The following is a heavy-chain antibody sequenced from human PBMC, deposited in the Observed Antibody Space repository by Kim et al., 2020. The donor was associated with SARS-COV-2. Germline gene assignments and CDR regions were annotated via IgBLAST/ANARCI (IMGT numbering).Heavy chain of an antibody. CDR1: GYTFTGYY. CDR2: INPNSGGT. Sequence: ASVKVSCKASGYTFTGYYMHWVRQAPGQGLEWMGWINPNSGGTNYAQKFQGRVTMTRDTSISTAYMELSRLRSDDTAVYYCAREADTAMVWPHDYWGQGTLVTVSS. V-gene: IGHV1-2*02. D-gene: IGHD5-18*01. CDR3: AREADTAMVWPHDY. J-gene: IGHJ4*02.